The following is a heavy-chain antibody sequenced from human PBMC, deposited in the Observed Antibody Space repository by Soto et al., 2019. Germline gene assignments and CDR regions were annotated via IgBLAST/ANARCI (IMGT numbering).Heavy chain of an antibody. CDR1: GGSISSYF. Sequence: QVQLQESGPGLVKPSETLSLTCTVSGGSISSYFWRWIRQPPGKGLEWIGEIYKSGSTDYNPSLNRRVTISAHTSNNQFFLGLSSVTAADTAVYYCASRSSSWCAFDILGQGTMVTVSS. CDR3: ASRSSSWCAFDI. V-gene: IGHV4-4*09. CDR2: IYKSGST. D-gene: IGHD6-13*01. J-gene: IGHJ3*02.